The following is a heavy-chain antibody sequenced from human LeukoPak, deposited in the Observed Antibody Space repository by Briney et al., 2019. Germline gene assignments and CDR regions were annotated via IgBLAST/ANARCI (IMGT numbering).Heavy chain of an antibody. CDR3: ARAYGDYVSSYFQH. D-gene: IGHD4-17*01. CDR1: GYTFTSYG. V-gene: IGHV1-18*04. CDR2: ISAYNGNT. J-gene: IGHJ1*01. Sequence: ASVKASCKASGYTFTSYGISWVRQAPGQGLEWMGWISAYNGNTKYAQKVQGRVTMTTDTSTSTAYMGLRSLRSDDTAVYYCARAYGDYVSSYFQHWGQGTLVTVSS.